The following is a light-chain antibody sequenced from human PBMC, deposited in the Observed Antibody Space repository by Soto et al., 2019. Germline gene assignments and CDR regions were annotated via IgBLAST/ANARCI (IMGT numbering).Light chain of an antibody. CDR3: QKYNSGPLT. CDR2: SAS. V-gene: IGKV1-27*01. J-gene: IGKJ4*01. CDR1: QGISSF. Sequence: DIQMTQSPSTLSASVGDGVTITCLASQGISSFLAWYQQIPGKVPKLLIYSASTLQSGVPSRFSGSGSGTDFTLTISSLQPEDVAIYYCQKYNSGPLTFGGGTKVDIK.